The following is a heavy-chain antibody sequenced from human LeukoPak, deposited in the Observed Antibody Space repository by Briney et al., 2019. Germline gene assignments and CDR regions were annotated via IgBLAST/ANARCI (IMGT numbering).Heavy chain of an antibody. D-gene: IGHD1-26*01. CDR3: ARLFTRAWEYRYGMDV. Sequence: SETLSLTCTVSGGSIRTDGSYWAWIRQPPGKGLEWIGSIYIDGITHYNSSLQSRVTLSINTSKNHFSLGPTSVTAADTAVFYCARLFTRAWEYRYGMDVWGQGTAVTVSS. CDR1: GGSIRTDGSY. J-gene: IGHJ6*02. CDR2: IYIDGIT. V-gene: IGHV4-39*02.